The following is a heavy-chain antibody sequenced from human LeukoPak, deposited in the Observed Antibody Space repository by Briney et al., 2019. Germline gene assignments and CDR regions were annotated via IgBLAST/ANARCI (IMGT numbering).Heavy chain of an antibody. V-gene: IGHV3-33*06. J-gene: IGHJ4*02. CDR1: KFIFSHYG. Sequence: PGGSLRLSCAASKFIFSHYGMHWVRQAPGKGLEWVAVIFNDGSNQYYADSVKGRFTVSRDNSQNMLYLQMNSLRPEDTAAYYCVKDAERGFDYSNSLEKWGQGTLVTVSS. D-gene: IGHD4-11*01. CDR3: VKDAERGFDYSNSLEK. CDR2: IFNDGSNQ.